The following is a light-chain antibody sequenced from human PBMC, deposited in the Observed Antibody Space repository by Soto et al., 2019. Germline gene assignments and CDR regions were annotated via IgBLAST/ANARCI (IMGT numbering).Light chain of an antibody. J-gene: IGKJ1*01. Sequence: DVQMTQSPSSLSASVGDRVTITCRATQTISTSLAWYQQIPGRAPKLLIYKASILDTGVPSRFSGSGSGTEFTLTISSLQPDDFATYYCQQYKTYSTFGQGTKVDIK. CDR2: KAS. CDR1: QTISTS. V-gene: IGKV1-5*03. CDR3: QQYKTYST.